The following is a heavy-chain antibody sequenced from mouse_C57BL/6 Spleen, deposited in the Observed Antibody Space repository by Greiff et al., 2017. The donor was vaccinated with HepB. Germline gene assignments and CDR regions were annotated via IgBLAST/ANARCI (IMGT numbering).Heavy chain of an antibody. D-gene: IGHD1-1*01. Sequence: QVQLQQSGAELAKPGASVKLSCKASGYTFTSYWMHWVKQRPGQGLEWIGYINPSSGYTKYNQKFKDKATLTADKYSRTAYMQLSSLTYEDSAVYYCARTETTVDPFGYWGQGTTLTVSS. CDR3: ARTETTVDPFGY. J-gene: IGHJ2*01. V-gene: IGHV1-7*01. CDR1: GYTFTSYW. CDR2: INPSSGYT.